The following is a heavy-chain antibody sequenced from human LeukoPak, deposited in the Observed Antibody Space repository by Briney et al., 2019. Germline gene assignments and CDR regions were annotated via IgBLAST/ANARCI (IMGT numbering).Heavy chain of an antibody. Sequence: ASVTVPCKASGYTFTGYYMHWVRQAPGQGLEWMGWINPNSGGTNYAQKFQGRVTMTRDTSISTAYMELSRLRSDDTAVYYCARYEQDYYYYYGMDVWGQGTTVTVSS. J-gene: IGHJ6*02. D-gene: IGHD3-16*01. CDR3: ARYEQDYYYYYGMDV. CDR2: INPNSGGT. CDR1: GYTFTGYY. V-gene: IGHV1-2*02.